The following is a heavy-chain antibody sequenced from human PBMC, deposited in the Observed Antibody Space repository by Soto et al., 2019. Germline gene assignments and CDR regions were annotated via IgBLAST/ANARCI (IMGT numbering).Heavy chain of an antibody. J-gene: IGHJ4*02. CDR1: GVSISSGDYY. V-gene: IGHV4-30-4*01. Sequence: SLALTCPVSGVSISSGDYYWSWIRQPPGKGLEWIGYIYYSGSTYYNPSLKSRVTISVDTSKNQFSLKLSSVTAADTAVYYCDSRAFWSGYYYQYDYWGQGTLVTVYS. CDR3: DSRAFWSGYYYQYDY. CDR2: IYYSGST. D-gene: IGHD3-3*01.